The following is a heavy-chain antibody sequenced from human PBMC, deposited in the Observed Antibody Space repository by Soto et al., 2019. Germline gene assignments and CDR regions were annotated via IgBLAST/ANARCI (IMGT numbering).Heavy chain of an antibody. Sequence: AVKVSCKACGGTFSSYAISWVRQAPGQGLEWMGGIIPIFGTANYAQKFQGRVTITADESTSTAYMELSSLRSEDTAVYYCARVIPLSVYDSSGLFDYWGQGTLVTSPQ. V-gene: IGHV1-69*13. CDR3: ARVIPLSVYDSSGLFDY. D-gene: IGHD3-22*01. CDR2: IIPIFGTA. J-gene: IGHJ4*02. CDR1: GGTFSSYA.